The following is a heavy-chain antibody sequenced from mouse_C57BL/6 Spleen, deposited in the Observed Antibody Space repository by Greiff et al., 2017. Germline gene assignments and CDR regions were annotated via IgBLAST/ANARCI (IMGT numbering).Heavy chain of an antibody. D-gene: IGHD1-1*01. V-gene: IGHV5-17*01. CDR1: GFTFSDYG. J-gene: IGHJ1*03. CDR3: ARRCITTVDWYFDG. Sequence: DVLLVESGGGLVKPGGSLKLSCAASGFTFSDYGMHWVRQAPEQGLEWVAYISSGSSNIYYADTVKGRFTISRDNAKNTLFLQMTSLRTEDTAMYYCARRCITTVDWYFDGWGTGTTVTVSS. CDR2: ISSGSSNI.